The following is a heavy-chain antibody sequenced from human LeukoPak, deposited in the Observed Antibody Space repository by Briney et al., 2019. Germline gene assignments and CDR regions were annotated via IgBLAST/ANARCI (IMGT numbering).Heavy chain of an antibody. Sequence: GESLKISCKGSGSSFTSYWIGWVRQMPGKGLEWRGIIYPGDSDTRYSPSLQGQVTISADKSISTAYLQWSSLKASDTAMYYCARHGYSSGWYSPVYYFDYWGQGTLVTVSS. CDR1: GSSFTSYW. J-gene: IGHJ4*02. CDR3: ARHGYSSGWYSPVYYFDY. D-gene: IGHD6-19*01. CDR2: IYPGDSDT. V-gene: IGHV5-51*01.